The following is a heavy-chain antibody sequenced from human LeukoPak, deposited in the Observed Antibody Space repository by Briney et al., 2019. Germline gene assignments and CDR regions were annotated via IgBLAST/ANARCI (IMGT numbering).Heavy chain of an antibody. CDR2: IYSGGST. V-gene: IGHV3-66*01. Sequence: GGSLRLSCAASGLTFSSNYMNWVRQAPGKGLEWVSVIYSGGSTYYADSVKGRFTIARDTSKNTLFLQMNSLRAEDTAVYYCARDGGFDSRKYYFDHWGRGTLVTVCS. J-gene: IGHJ4*02. CDR3: ARDGGFDSRKYYFDH. CDR1: GLTFSSNY. D-gene: IGHD3-22*01.